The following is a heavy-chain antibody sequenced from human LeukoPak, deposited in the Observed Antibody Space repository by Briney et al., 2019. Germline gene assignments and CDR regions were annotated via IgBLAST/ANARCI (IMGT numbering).Heavy chain of an antibody. CDR2: IYYSGST. J-gene: IGHJ4*02. Sequence: SETLSLTCTVSGGSIGFYFWSWIRQPPGKGLEWIGYIYYSGSTNYNPSLKSRVTISVDTSKNQFSLKLSSVTAADTAMYYCARHPPYGDFDYWGQGTLVTVSS. V-gene: IGHV4-59*08. CDR1: GGSIGFYF. D-gene: IGHD4-17*01. CDR3: ARHPPYGDFDY.